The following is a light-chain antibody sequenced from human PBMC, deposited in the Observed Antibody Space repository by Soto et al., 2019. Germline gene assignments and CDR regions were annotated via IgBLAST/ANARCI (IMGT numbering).Light chain of an antibody. CDR1: SSDVGGYNY. CDR3: SSYTSSSTLV. Sequence: QAASVSGSPGQSISISCTGTSSDVGGYNYVSWYQQHPGKAPKLMIYDVNNRPSGVSDRFSGSKSGNTASLTISGLQAEDEADYYCSSYTSSSTLVFGTGTKLTVL. CDR2: DVN. J-gene: IGLJ1*01. V-gene: IGLV2-14*01.